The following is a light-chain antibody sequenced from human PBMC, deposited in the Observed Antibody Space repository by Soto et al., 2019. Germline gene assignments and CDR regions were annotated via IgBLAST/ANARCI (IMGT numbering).Light chain of an antibody. Sequence: QSALAQPASVSGSPGQSITITCTGTSSDVGNYNLVSWYQQHPGKAPKLMIYEDTKRPSGVSSRFSGSKSGNTASLTISGLQAEDGANYHCCSYAGMTTYVIFGGGTKVTVL. CDR2: EDT. CDR3: CSYAGMTTYVI. J-gene: IGLJ2*01. V-gene: IGLV2-23*01. CDR1: SSDVGNYNL.